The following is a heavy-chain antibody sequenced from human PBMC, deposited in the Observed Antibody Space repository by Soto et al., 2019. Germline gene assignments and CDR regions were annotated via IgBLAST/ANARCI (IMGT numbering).Heavy chain of an antibody. CDR3: ARGRNYDIVTGYYSSHLDY. D-gene: IGHD3-9*01. J-gene: IGHJ4*02. Sequence: ASGKVSCKASGYTFTDYYMQWVRQAPGQGLEWMGWINPNSGGTNYAQKFQGRVTMTRDTSISTAYMELSRLRSDDTAVYYCARGRNYDIVTGYYSSHLDYWGQGTLVTVSS. CDR1: GYTFTDYY. CDR2: INPNSGGT. V-gene: IGHV1-2*02.